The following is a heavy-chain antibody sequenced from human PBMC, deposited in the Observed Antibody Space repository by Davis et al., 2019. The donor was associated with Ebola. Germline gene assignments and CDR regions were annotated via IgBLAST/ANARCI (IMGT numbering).Heavy chain of an antibody. Sequence: GESLKISCAASGFTFSSYGMHWVRQAPGKGLEWVTFIRYDGSNKYYAASVKGRFTISRDNSKNTLYLQMNSLRAEDTAVYYCARDNLWFGELLSPHGMDVWGQGTTVTVSS. V-gene: IGHV3-30*02. CDR2: IRYDGSNK. D-gene: IGHD3-10*01. CDR3: ARDNLWFGELLSPHGMDV. J-gene: IGHJ6*02. CDR1: GFTFSSYG.